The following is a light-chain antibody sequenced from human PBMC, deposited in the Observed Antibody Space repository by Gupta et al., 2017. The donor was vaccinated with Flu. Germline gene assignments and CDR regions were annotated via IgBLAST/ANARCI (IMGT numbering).Light chain of an antibody. J-gene: IGKJ2*01. CDR3: QTYNSAPYT. CDR1: QGISIN. V-gene: IGKV1-27*01. CDR2: PAS. Sequence: PSSLSASVGDRVTITCRASQGISINLAWYQHKPGRPPKLLISPASNLQSGVPSRFSGSGSGTGFTLTISSLQPEDVATYYCQTYNSAPYTFGQGTRMEI.